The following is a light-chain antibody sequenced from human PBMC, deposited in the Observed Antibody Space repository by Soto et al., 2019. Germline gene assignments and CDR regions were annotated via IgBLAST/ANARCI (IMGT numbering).Light chain of an antibody. CDR2: AAS. V-gene: IGKV1-27*01. J-gene: IGKJ1*01. Sequence: DIQMTQSPSSLSASVGDRVTITCRASQGISTFLAWYQQKPWKDPKLLIYAASTLQSGVPSRFSGSGSGTDFTITISSLQPEDVATYYCPKYNRAPRTFGQGTKVEIK. CDR3: PKYNRAPRT. CDR1: QGISTF.